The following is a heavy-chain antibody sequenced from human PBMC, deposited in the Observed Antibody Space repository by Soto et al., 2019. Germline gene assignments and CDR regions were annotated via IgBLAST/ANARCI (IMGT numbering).Heavy chain of an antibody. CDR2: ITSSGINT. D-gene: IGHD4-17*01. CDR3: AKVYGDYVVLVGYFDC. CDR1: GFTFSSYA. Sequence: GGSLRLSCAASGFTFSSYAMSWVRQAPGKGLEWVSAITSSGINTYYADSVKGRFTISRDNSKNTLYLQMNSLRVEDTAVYYCAKVYGDYVVLVGYFDCWGQGTLVTVSS. J-gene: IGHJ4*02. V-gene: IGHV3-23*01.